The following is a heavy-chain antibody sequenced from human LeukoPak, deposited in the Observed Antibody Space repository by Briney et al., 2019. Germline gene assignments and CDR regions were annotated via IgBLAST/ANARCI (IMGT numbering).Heavy chain of an antibody. CDR2: VYPADSDT. CDR1: GYTFSTYW. D-gene: IGHD3-10*01. V-gene: IGHV5-51*01. J-gene: IGHJ6*02. Sequence: GESLKISCKGFGYTFSTYWIAWVRQMPGKGLEWMGIVYPADSDTKYSPSFQGQVTISADKSTAFLQWSSLRASDTAMYYCARREYPDPTSLHYYYSLDVWGQGTTVTVSS. CDR3: ARREYPDPTSLHYYYSLDV.